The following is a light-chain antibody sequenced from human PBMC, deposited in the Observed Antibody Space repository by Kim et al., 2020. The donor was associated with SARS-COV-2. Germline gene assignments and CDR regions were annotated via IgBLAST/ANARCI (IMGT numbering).Light chain of an antibody. CDR1: SGHSSYI. Sequence: QPVLTQSSSASASLGSSVKLTCTLSSGHSSYIIAWHQQQPGKAPRYLMKLEGSGSYNKGSGVPDRFSGSSSGADRYLTISNLQSEDEADYYCETWDSNTWVFGGGPQLPVL. V-gene: IGLV4-60*03. CDR3: ETWDSNTWV. CDR2: LEGSGSY. J-gene: IGLJ3*02.